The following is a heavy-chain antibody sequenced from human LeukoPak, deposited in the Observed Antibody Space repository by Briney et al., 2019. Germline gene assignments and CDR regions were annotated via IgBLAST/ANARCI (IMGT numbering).Heavy chain of an antibody. D-gene: IGHD3-10*01. V-gene: IGHV3-48*03. CDR3: AKDGGSGILY. Sequence: GGSLRLSCAATGFTFSSYVMNWVRQAPGKGLEWISYISASGNPMFYADSVKGRFTISRDNAKNSLYLQMNSLRAEDTAIYYCAKDGGSGILYWGQGTLVTVSS. CDR2: ISASGNPM. CDR1: GFTFSSYV. J-gene: IGHJ4*02.